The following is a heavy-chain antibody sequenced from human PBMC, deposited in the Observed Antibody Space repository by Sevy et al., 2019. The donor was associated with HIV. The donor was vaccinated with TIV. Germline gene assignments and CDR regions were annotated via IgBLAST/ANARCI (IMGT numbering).Heavy chain of an antibody. Sequence: GGSLRLSCAASGFTFSSYWMSWVRQAPGKGLEWVANINENSSKKNYVDSVRGRFTISRDNAKNSVYLEMNSLRGEDTAVYFRAGRGFHEYWGQGTLVTVSS. J-gene: IGHJ4*02. CDR2: INENSSKK. D-gene: IGHD3-22*01. CDR3: AGRGFHEY. CDR1: GFTFSSYW. V-gene: IGHV3-7*01.